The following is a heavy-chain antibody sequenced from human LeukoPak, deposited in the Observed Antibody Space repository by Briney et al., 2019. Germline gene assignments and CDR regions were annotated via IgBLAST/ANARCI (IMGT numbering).Heavy chain of an antibody. D-gene: IGHD2-15*01. CDR2: IYPGDSDT. V-gene: IGHV5-51*01. CDR3: ARQVPGCSGGSCYSGSFDS. Sequence: GESLKISCKGSGYSFTSYWIGWVRQMPGKGLEWMGIIYPGDSDTRYSPSFQGQVTMSADTSISTAYLQWSSLKASDTAMYYCARQVPGCSGGSCYSGSFDSWGQGTLVTVSS. J-gene: IGHJ5*01. CDR1: GYSFTSYW.